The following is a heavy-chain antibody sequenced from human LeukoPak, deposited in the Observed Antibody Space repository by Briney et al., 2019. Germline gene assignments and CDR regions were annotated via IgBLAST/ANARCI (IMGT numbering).Heavy chain of an antibody. CDR2: ISWNSGRI. CDR3: ARTGGPTRGFDY. D-gene: IGHD1-1*01. Sequence: GGSLRLSCAASGVTFDDYAMHWVRQVPGKGLEWVSGISWNSGRIGYADSVKGRFTISRDNAKNSLYLQMNSLRAEDTAVYYCARTGGPTRGFDYWGQGTLVTVSS. V-gene: IGHV3-9*01. J-gene: IGHJ4*02. CDR1: GVTFDDYA.